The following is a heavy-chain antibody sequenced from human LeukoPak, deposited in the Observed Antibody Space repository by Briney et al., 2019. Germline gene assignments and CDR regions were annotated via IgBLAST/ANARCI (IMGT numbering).Heavy chain of an antibody. CDR3: AAPPRTVTTSQASRAFDT. D-gene: IGHD4-17*01. J-gene: IGHJ3*02. V-gene: IGHV4-39*07. CDR1: GGSISSSSYY. Sequence: PSETLSLTCTVSGGSISSSSYYWGWIRQPPGKGLEWIGRIYYSGSTYYNPSLKSRVTISVDTSKNQFSLKLSSVTAADTAVYYCAAPPRTVTTSQASRAFDTWGQGTMVTVSS. CDR2: IYYSGST.